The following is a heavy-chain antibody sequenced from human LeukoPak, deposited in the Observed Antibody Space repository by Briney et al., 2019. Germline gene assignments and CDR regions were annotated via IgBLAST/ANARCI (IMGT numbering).Heavy chain of an antibody. D-gene: IGHD4-17*01. V-gene: IGHV1-2*02. Sequence: ASVKVSCKASGYTFTCYYMHWVRQAHGQGLEWMGGINPNSGGTNYAQKVQGRVTMTRDTSISTGYMELSSRRSDDTAVYYCARVLHYGDYGRYCGPGTLVTVSS. CDR3: ARVLHYGDYGRY. J-gene: IGHJ4*02. CDR2: INPNSGGT. CDR1: GYTFTCYY.